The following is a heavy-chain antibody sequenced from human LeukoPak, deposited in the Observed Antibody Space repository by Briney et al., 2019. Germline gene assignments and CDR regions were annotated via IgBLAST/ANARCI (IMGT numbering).Heavy chain of an antibody. V-gene: IGHV4-31*03. CDR3: ARRRGNTSGFQGYYFDY. CDR1: GGSFSSGDYY. Sequence: SETLSLTCTVSGGSFSSGDYYWSWIRQLPGKSLEWIGYIYYSGSTYYNPSLKSRLTISVDTSKNQFSLKLSSVTAADTAVYYCARRRGNTSGFQGYYFDYWGQGTLVTVSS. J-gene: IGHJ4*02. CDR2: IYYSGST. D-gene: IGHD6-19*01.